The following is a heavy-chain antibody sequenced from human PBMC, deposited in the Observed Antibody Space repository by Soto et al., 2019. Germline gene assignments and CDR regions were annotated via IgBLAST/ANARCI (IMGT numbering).Heavy chain of an antibody. CDR1: GFTFSNYA. D-gene: IGHD5-18*01. V-gene: IGHV3-30-3*01. J-gene: IGHJ4*02. CDR3: ARRRATGPVETAMTIDY. CDR2: ISYDGNHK. Sequence: QVQLVESGGGVVQPGRSLRRSCAPSGFTFSNYAIHWVRQAPGKGLEWVAIISYDGNHKYYADSVKGRFTISRDNSKNTLYLEMNSLRAEDTAVYYCARRRATGPVETAMTIDYWGQGTLVTVSS.